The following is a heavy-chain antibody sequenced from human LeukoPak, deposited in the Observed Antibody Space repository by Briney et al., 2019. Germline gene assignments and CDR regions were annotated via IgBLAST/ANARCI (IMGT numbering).Heavy chain of an antibody. J-gene: IGHJ4*02. CDR3: ASAGRYCSSTSCSRYFDY. CDR1: GFTFCSYS. CDR2: ISSSSSTI. V-gene: IGHV3-48*04. Sequence: GGSLRLSCAASGFTFCSYSMNWVRQAPGKGLEWVSYISSSSSTIYYADSVKGRFTISRDNAKNSLYLQMNSLRAEDTAVYYCASAGRYCSSTSCSRYFDYWGQGTLVTVSS. D-gene: IGHD2-2*01.